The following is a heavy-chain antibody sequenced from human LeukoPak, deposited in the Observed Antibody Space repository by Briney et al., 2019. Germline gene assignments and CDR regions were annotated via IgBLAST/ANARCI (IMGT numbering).Heavy chain of an antibody. J-gene: IGHJ4*02. CDR3: TTDLTLYDSSGYYPPDLDY. D-gene: IGHD3-22*01. Sequence: GGSLRLSCTASGFTFGDYGMSWFRQAPGKGLEWVGRIKSKTDGGTTDYAAPVKGRFTISRDDSKNTLYLQMNSLKTEDTAVYYCTTDLTLYDSSGYYPPDLDYWGQGTLVTVSS. CDR2: IKSKTDGGTT. CDR1: GFTFGDYG. V-gene: IGHV3-15*01.